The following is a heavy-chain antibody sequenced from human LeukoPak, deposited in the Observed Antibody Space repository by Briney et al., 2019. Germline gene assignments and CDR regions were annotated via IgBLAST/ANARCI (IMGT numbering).Heavy chain of an antibody. CDR2: IYSGGST. CDR1: GLTVSSNC. CDR3: AGGVGWHFAL. V-gene: IGHV3-53*01. D-gene: IGHD3-10*01. J-gene: IGHJ2*01. Sequence: GGSLRLSCAASGLTVSSNCMSWVRQAPGKGLEWVSLIYSGGSTYYTDSVKGRFTISRDNSKNTLYLQMYSLRAEDTAVYYCAGGVGWHFALWGRGTLVTVSS.